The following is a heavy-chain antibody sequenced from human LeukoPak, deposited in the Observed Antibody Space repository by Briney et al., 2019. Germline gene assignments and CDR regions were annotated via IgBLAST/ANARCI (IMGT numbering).Heavy chain of an antibody. V-gene: IGHV3-30*02. D-gene: IGHD6-19*01. CDR1: GFTFSSYG. J-gene: IGHJ4*02. Sequence: PGGSLRLSCAASGFTFSSYGMHWVRQAPGKGLEWVAFIRYDGSNKYYVDSVKGRFTISRDNSKNTLYLQMNSLRAEDTAVYYCATGSSSVWYGRLDYWGQGTLVTVSS. CDR2: IRYDGSNK. CDR3: ATGSSSVWYGRLDY.